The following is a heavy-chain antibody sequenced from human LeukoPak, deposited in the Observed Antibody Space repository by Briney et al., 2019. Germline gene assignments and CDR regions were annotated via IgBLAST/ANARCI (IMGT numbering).Heavy chain of an antibody. CDR2: INWNGGST. J-gene: IGHJ4*02. CDR3: ARDRSYGSFDF. Sequence: GGSLRLSCAASGFTFDDYGMSWVRQAPGKGLEWVSGINWNGGSTGYADSVKGRFTISRDNAKNALYLQMNSLTVEDTALYHCARDRSYGSFDFWGQGTLVTVSS. CDR1: GFTFDDYG. V-gene: IGHV3-20*01. D-gene: IGHD5-18*01.